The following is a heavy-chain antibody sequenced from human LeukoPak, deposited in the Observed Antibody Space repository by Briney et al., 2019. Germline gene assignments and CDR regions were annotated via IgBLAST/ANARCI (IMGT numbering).Heavy chain of an antibody. CDR1: GLTFSNSN. V-gene: IGHV3-21*01. CDR3: VIARSSGYYGLDF. J-gene: IGHJ4*02. Sequence: GGSLRLSCAASGLTFSNSNMNCVRQAPGKGLEWVASISGSSSYIYYADSVKGRFTISRDNAKNSLSLQMNSLRAEDTAVYYCVIARSSGYYGLDFWGQGTLVTVSS. CDR2: ISGSSSYI. D-gene: IGHD3-22*01.